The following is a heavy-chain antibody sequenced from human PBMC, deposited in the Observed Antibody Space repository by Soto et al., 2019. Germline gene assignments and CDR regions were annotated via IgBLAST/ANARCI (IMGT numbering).Heavy chain of an antibody. V-gene: IGHV4-61*03. CDR3: ARVDYGDYPWFDP. J-gene: IGHJ5*02. Sequence: HVQLQESGPGLVKPSETLSLTCAVSGGSVNSYTHYWSWIRQPPGKVLEWIGHIYYNGTTYYNPYLKRRVTLSVDTSKNHFSLKMSSVTAADTAVYYCARVDYGDYPWFDPWGQGTLVTVSS. CDR2: IYYNGTT. D-gene: IGHD4-17*01. CDR1: GGSVNSYTHY.